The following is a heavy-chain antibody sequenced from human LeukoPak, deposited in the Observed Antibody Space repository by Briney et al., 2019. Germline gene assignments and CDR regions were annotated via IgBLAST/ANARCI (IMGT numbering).Heavy chain of an antibody. CDR1: GFTFFDYS. J-gene: IGHJ4*02. V-gene: IGHV3-43*02. CDR2: ISADGATT. CDR3: AKDYY. Sequence: GSLRPPCVASGFTFFDYSMYWVRQVPGKSLEWVSLISADGATTYYADSVKGRFTISRDNSKTSLYLQMNSLRPEDTALYYCAKDYYWGQGTLVTVSS.